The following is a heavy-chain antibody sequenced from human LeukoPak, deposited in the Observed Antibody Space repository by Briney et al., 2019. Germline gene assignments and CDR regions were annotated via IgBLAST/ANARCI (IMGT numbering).Heavy chain of an antibody. D-gene: IGHD2-15*01. Sequence: GASVKVSCKASGYTFTGYYMHWVRQAPGQGLEWMGWINPNSGGTNYAQKFQGRVTMTRDTSISTAYMELSRLRSDDTAVYYCATTDIVVVVAVTRTRNNWFDPWGQGTLVTVSS. CDR3: ATTDIVVVVAVTRTRNNWFDP. CDR2: INPNSGGT. V-gene: IGHV1-2*02. CDR1: GYTFTGYY. J-gene: IGHJ5*02.